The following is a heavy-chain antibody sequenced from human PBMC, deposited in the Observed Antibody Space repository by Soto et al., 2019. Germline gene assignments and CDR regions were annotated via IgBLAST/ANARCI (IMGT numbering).Heavy chain of an antibody. Sequence: QVQLVQSGAEVKKPGASVKVSCKASGYTFTSYGISWVRQAPGQGLEWMGWITAYNGNTNYAQKLQDRVTMTTDTSTSTAYIELRSLRSDDTSVYYCAKRRRYSNGEFDYWGQGTLVTVSS. CDR2: ITAYNGNT. CDR3: AKRRRYSNGEFDY. J-gene: IGHJ4*02. D-gene: IGHD5-18*01. V-gene: IGHV1-18*01. CDR1: GYTFTSYG.